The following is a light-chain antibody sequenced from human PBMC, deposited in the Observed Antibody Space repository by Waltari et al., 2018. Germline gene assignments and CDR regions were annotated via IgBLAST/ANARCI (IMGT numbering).Light chain of an antibody. CDR2: GAS. CDR1: QSISEY. J-gene: IGKJ4*01. Sequence: DIQMTQSPSSLSASVGEKVTITCRASQSISEYLNWYQQKQGKAPKLLIYGASSLQSGVPSRFSGSGYGTDFTLSITSLQPEDSATYYCQQSYTFGGGTKVEIK. V-gene: IGKV1-39*01. CDR3: QQSYT.